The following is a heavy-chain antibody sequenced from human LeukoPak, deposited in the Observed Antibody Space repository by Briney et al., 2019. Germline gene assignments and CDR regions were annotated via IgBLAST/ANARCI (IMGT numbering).Heavy chain of an antibody. CDR1: GYTFTSYD. J-gene: IGHJ6*02. Sequence: ASVKVSCKASGYTFTSYDINWVRQATGQGLEWMGMLNPNSGDANYAQKFQGRVTMTRDTSISTAYMELSRLRSDDTAVYYCAGAGFYYYGLDVWGQGTTVTVSS. CDR3: AGAGFYYYGLDV. CDR2: LNPNSGDA. V-gene: IGHV1-2*02.